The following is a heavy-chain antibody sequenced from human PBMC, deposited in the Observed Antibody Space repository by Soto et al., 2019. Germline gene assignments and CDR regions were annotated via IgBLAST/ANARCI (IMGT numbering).Heavy chain of an antibody. CDR2: ISGSGGST. D-gene: IGHD3-9*01. Sequence: GGSLRLSCAASGFTFSSYAMSWVRQAPGKGLEWVSAISGSGGSTYYADSVKGRFTISRDNSKNTVDLQMNSLRAEVTAVYYCATDNDILTDLYYWGQGTPVTVSS. CDR1: GFTFSSYA. J-gene: IGHJ4*02. CDR3: ATDNDILTDLYY. V-gene: IGHV3-23*01.